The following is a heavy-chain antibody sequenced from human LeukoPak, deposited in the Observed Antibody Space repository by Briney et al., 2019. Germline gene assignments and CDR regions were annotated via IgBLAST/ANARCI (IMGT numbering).Heavy chain of an antibody. V-gene: IGHV4-4*07. CDR1: GGSISSYY. CDR2: IYHSGST. D-gene: IGHD3-22*01. Sequence: KPSETLSLTCTVSGGSISSYYWSWIRQPAGKGLEWIGRIYHSGSTYYNPSLKSRVTISVDTSKNQFSLKLSSVTAADTAVYYCARVSPFRIVVVITTFGRFDPWGQGTLVTVSS. J-gene: IGHJ5*02. CDR3: ARVSPFRIVVVITTFGRFDP.